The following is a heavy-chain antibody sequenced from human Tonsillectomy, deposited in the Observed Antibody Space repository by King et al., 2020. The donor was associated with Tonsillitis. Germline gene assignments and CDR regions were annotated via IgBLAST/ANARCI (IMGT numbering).Heavy chain of an antibody. CDR2: ILYDGSSK. CDR1: GFTFSDYG. CDR3: AKDPYY. J-gene: IGHJ4*02. Sequence: VQLVESGGGVVQPGGSLRLSCAASGFTFSDYGFHWVRQAPGKGLEWVAFILYDGSSKFYADSVEGRFTISRDNSKNTVYLQMNSLRVEDTAVYYCAKDPYYWGQGPLVTVSS. V-gene: IGHV3-30*02.